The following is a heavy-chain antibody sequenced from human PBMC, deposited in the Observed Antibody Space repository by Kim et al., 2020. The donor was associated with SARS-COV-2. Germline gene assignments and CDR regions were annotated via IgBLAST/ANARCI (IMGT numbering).Heavy chain of an antibody. CDR2: ISYDGSNK. J-gene: IGHJ6*02. V-gene: IGHV3-30*18. Sequence: GGSLRLSCAASGFTFSSYGMHWVRQAPGKGLEWVAVISYDGSNKYYADSVKGRFTISRDNSKNTLYLQMNSLRAEDTAVYYCAKCRGYGSGSYLINYYYYYGMDVWGQGTTVTVSS. D-gene: IGHD3-10*01. CDR1: GFTFSSYG. CDR3: AKCRGYGSGSYLINYYYYYGMDV.